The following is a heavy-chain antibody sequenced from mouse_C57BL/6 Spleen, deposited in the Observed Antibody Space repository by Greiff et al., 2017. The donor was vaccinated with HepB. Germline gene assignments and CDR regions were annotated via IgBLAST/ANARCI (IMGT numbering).Heavy chain of an antibody. J-gene: IGHJ4*01. D-gene: IGHD2-4*01. CDR2: ISDGGSYT. CDR3: AREQRSYYDYHYYAMDD. CDR1: GFTFSSYA. V-gene: IGHV5-4*01. Sequence: EVKLMESGGGLVKPGGSLKLSCAASGFTFSSYAMSWVRQTPEKRLEWVATISDGGSYTYYPDNVKGRFTISRDNAKNNLYLQMSHLKSEDTAMYYCAREQRSYYDYHYYAMDDWGQGTSVTVSS.